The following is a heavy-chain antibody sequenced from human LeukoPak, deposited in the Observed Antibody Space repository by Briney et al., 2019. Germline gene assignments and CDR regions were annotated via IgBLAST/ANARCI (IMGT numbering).Heavy chain of an antibody. CDR3: ARDFSPHYDILTGYYSYDYYYGMDV. Sequence: GGSLRLSCAASGFTFSSYGMHWVRQAPGKGLEWVAVIWYDGSNKYYADSVKGRFTISRDNSKNTLYLQMNSLRAEDTAVYYCARDFSPHYDILTGYYSYDYYYGMDVWGQGTTVTVSS. V-gene: IGHV3-33*01. CDR2: IWYDGSNK. J-gene: IGHJ6*02. CDR1: GFTFSSYG. D-gene: IGHD3-9*01.